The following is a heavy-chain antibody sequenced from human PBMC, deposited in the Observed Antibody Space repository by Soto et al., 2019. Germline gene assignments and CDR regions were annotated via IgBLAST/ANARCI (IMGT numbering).Heavy chain of an antibody. CDR3: AKDRSSGSYARRLVH. CDR1: GVTFSTDA. Sequence: VGSLRLSCAASGVTFSTDAMTWVRQAPGKGLEWVSLISYTGGNTYYADSVQGRFTISRDTSKNTLYLQVNSLRAEDTAIYYCAKDRSSGSYARRLVHWGRGTLVTVS. J-gene: IGHJ4*02. V-gene: IGHV3-23*01. CDR2: ISYTGGNT. D-gene: IGHD1-26*01.